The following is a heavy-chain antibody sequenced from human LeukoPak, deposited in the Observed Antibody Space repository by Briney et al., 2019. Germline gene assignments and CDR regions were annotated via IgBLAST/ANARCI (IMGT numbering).Heavy chain of an antibody. CDR2: ISSSGSTI. J-gene: IGHJ6*04. Sequence: GSLRLSCAASGFSFGSYWMSWVRQAPGKGLEWVSYISSSGSTIYYADSVKGRFTISRDNAKNSLYLQMNSLRAEDTAVYYCAELGITMIGGVWGKGTTVTISS. V-gene: IGHV3-48*04. CDR1: GFSFGSYW. D-gene: IGHD3-10*02. CDR3: AELGITMIGGV.